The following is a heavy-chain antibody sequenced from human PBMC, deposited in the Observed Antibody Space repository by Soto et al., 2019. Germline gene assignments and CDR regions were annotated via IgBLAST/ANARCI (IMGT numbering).Heavy chain of an antibody. V-gene: IGHV3-23*01. D-gene: IGHD2-8*02. J-gene: IGHJ3*02. CDR1: GFTCSSYD. CDR2: ILVAGST. Sequence: GGSLRLSCSASGFTCSSYDVSWVRQAPGKGLEWVSTILVAGSTHYPDSVKGRFAISRDISKNTVFLQMNSLTAGDTAVYYCAKATATGGGAFDICGLCTVVTVSS. CDR3: AKATATGGGAFDI.